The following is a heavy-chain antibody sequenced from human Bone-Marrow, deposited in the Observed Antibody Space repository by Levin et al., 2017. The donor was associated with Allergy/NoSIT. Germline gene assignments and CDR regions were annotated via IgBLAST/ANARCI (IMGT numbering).Heavy chain of an antibody. CDR3: ARGRFFGVVTAYDYYYYGMDG. D-gene: IGHD3-3*01. Sequence: PSETLSLTCAVYGGSFSGYYWSWIRQPPGKGLEWIGEINHSGSTNYNPSLKSRVTISVDTSKNQFSLKLSSVTAADTAVYYCARGRFFGVVTAYDYYYYGMDGWGQGTTVTVSS. CDR1: GGSFSGYY. CDR2: INHSGST. J-gene: IGHJ6*02. V-gene: IGHV4-34*01.